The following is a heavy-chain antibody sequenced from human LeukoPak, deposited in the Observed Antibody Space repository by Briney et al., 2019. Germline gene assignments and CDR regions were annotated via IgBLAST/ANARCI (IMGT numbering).Heavy chain of an antibody. CDR1: GFTFYDYG. D-gene: IGHD2/OR15-2a*01. CDR2: INWNGGST. V-gene: IGHV3-20*04. J-gene: IGHJ3*02. Sequence: GGSLRLSCAASGFTFYDYGMSWVRQAPGKGLEWVSGINWNGGSTGYEDSVKGRFTISRDNAKTSLYLQMNSLRAEDKALYYCARGFLNAFDIWGQGTMVTGSS. CDR3: ARGFLNAFDI.